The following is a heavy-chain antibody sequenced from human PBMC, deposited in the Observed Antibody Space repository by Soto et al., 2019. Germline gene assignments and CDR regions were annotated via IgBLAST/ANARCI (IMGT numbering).Heavy chain of an antibody. D-gene: IGHD6-6*01. Sequence: SVKVSCKASGGTFSSYAISWVRQAPGQGLEWMGGIIPIFGTANYAQKFQGRVTITADEYTSTAYMELSSLRSEDTAVYYCARAPPPGLAARNYYYYGMDVWGQGTTVTVSS. V-gene: IGHV1-69*13. CDR2: IIPIFGTA. CDR3: ARAPPPGLAARNYYYYGMDV. CDR1: GGTFSSYA. J-gene: IGHJ6*02.